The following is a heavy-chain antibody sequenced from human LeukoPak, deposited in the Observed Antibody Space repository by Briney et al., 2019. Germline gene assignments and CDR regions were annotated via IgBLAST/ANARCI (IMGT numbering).Heavy chain of an antibody. CDR1: GFTFSNYG. D-gene: IGHD3-10*01. J-gene: IGHJ6*02. CDR3: ARDRLLWFGVYGMDV. Sequence: GGSLRLSCAASGFTFSNYGLHWVRQAPGKGLEWVAFIRYDGSNKYYADSVKGRFTISRDNSKNTVYLQMNSLRAEDTAVYYCARDRLLWFGVYGMDVWGQGTTVTVSS. CDR2: IRYDGSNK. V-gene: IGHV3-30*02.